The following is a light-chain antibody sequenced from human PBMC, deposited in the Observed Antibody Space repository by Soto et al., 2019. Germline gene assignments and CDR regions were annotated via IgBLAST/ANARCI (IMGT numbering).Light chain of an antibody. CDR1: SSEVGGYNY. CDR2: DVS. Sequence: QSALTQPASVSGSPGQSITISWTGTSSEVGGYNYVSWYQQHPGKAPKLMIYDVSNRPSGVSNRFSGSKSGNTASLTISGIQAEDEADYYCSSYTSSTGVFGGGTKVTVL. V-gene: IGLV2-14*01. CDR3: SSYTSSTGV. J-gene: IGLJ2*01.